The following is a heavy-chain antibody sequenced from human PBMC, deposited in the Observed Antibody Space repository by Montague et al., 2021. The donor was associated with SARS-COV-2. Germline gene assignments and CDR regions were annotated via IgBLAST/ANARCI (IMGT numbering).Heavy chain of an antibody. V-gene: IGHV2-70*11. J-gene: IGHJ4*02. Sequence: PALVKPTQTLTLTCTFSGFSLTTSRVGVGWIRQPPGKALEWLARIDWDDDKYYSTSLKTRLTISKDISKNQVVLTMTNMDPVDTATYYCARMTGTTAFDYWGQGTLVTVSS. CDR2: IDWDDDK. CDR1: GFSLTTSRVG. CDR3: ARMTGTTAFDY. D-gene: IGHD1-1*01.